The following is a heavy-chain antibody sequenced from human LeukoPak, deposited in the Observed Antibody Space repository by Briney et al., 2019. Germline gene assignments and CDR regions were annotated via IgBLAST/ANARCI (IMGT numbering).Heavy chain of an antibody. CDR2: IYLSGTT. V-gene: IGHV4-30-2*01. CDR1: GGSISSGGYS. J-gene: IGHJ4*02. CDR3: ARGRRWESGLFDS. D-gene: IGHD5-24*01. Sequence: PSETLSLTCAISGGSISSGGYSWNWIRQPPGKGLQWIGYIYLSGTTYYNPSLKSRVIISVDRSKNQFSLKLSSVTAADTAVYYCARGRRWESGLFDSWGQGTLVTVSS.